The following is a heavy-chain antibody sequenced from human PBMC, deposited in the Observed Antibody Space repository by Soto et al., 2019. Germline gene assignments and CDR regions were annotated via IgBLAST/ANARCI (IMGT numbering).Heavy chain of an antibody. D-gene: IGHD6-6*01. J-gene: IGHJ4*02. Sequence: PSETLSLTCGVSGDSTRSRYWWTWLRRPPGRGLEWIGEVNQSGTSNYNPSLKSRVTISVDTSKNQFSLKLSSVTAADTAVYYCARQGIAASPCHFDYRGQGTLVAVSS. CDR2: VNQSGTS. CDR1: GDSTRSRYW. CDR3: ARQGIAASPCHFDY. V-gene: IGHV4-4*02.